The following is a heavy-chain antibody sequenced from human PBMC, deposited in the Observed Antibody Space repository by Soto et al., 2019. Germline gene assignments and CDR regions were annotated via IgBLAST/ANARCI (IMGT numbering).Heavy chain of an antibody. Sequence: EVQLSESGGDLRQPGGSLRLSCAASGFTFTNYAMTWVRQTPGKGLEWVSGISASGGLKYYADSVQGRFTVSRDNSKNIPYLQMDNLGGGDTALYFCAREVGAPSGWLDPWGQGTQVTVSS. V-gene: IGHV3-23*01. CDR2: ISASGGLK. CDR3: AREVGAPSGWLDP. J-gene: IGHJ5*02. D-gene: IGHD1-26*01. CDR1: GFTFTNYA.